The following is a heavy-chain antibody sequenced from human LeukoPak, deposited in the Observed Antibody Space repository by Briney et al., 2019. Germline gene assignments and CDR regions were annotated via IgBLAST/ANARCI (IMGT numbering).Heavy chain of an antibody. CDR1: GFTFDDYA. J-gene: IGHJ4*02. V-gene: IGHV3-9*01. CDR3: AKSPGIAVAGYFDY. Sequence: GRSLRLSCAASGFTFDDYAMHWVRQAPGKGLEWVSGISWNSGSIGYADSVKGRFTISRDNAKNSLCLQMNSLRAEDTALYYCAKSPGIAVAGYFDYWGQGTLVTVSS. CDR2: ISWNSGSI. D-gene: IGHD6-19*01.